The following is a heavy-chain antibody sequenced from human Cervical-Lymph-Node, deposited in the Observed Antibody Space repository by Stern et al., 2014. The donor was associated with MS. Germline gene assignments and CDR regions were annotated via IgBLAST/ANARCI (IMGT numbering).Heavy chain of an antibody. CDR2: IYYCGST. D-gene: IGHD5-24*01. V-gene: IGHV4-31*03. CDR1: GGYISSGGYY. J-gene: IGHJ4*02. CDR3: ARGRDGYKSHFDY. Sequence: QVQLQESGPGLVKPSQTLSLTCTVSGGYISSGGYYWSWIRQHPGKGLEWIGVIYYCGSTYYHPSLKSRVTISVDTSKNQFSLKLSSVTAADTAVYYCARGRDGYKSHFDYWGQGTLVTVSS.